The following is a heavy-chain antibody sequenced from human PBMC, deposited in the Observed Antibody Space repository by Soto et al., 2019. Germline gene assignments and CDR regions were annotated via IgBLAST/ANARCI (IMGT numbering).Heavy chain of an antibody. D-gene: IGHD2-15*01. J-gene: IGHJ6*03. CDR2: ISYDGNNK. V-gene: IGHV3-30*18. CDR1: GFSFSSYG. CDR3: AKRGDCSSGSCNMDV. Sequence: GGSLRLSCAASGFSFSSYGMYWVRQAPGEGPEWVAGISYDGNNKNYLDTVKGRFTISRDNSRNTLYLQMDSLRAEDTAVYYCAKRGDCSSGSCNMDVWGKGTTVTVSS.